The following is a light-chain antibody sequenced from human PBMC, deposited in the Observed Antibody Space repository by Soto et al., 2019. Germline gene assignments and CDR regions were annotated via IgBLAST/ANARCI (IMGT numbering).Light chain of an antibody. V-gene: IGLV2-11*01. CDR3: CSYAGSYTDV. CDR1: SSDVGGYNF. Sequence: QSALTQPRSVSGSPGQSVTISCTGTSSDVGGYNFVSWYQHHPGKAPKLMIYKVIQRPSGVPDRFSASKSGNTASLTISGLKAEAEADYYCCSYAGSYTDVFGTGTKLTVL. J-gene: IGLJ1*01. CDR2: KVI.